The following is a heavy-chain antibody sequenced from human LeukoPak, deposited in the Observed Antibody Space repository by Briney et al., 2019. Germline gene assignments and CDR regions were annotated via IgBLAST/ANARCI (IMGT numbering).Heavy chain of an antibody. J-gene: IGHJ6*02. Sequence: GASLRLSCAASGFTFRSYWMHWVRHAPGEGLVWVSRINSDGRSTSYPDSVKGRFTISRDNAKNTLYLKMNSLRPEDTAVYYCARSYYYDSRGYYGNYYGMDVWGQGTTVTVSS. CDR3: ARSYYYDSRGYYGNYYGMDV. CDR2: INSDGRST. V-gene: IGHV3-74*01. CDR1: GFTFRSYW. D-gene: IGHD3-22*01.